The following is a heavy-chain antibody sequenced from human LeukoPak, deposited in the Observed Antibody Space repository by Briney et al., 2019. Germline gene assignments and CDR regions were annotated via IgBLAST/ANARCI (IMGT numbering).Heavy chain of an antibody. CDR2: ISGSGAST. J-gene: IGHJ4*02. D-gene: IGHD6-13*01. CDR3: TKRVSSSWYHFDS. CDR1: GFTSVNYA. Sequence: GGSLRLSCAATGFTSVNYAMSWVRQAPGKGLEWVSAISGSGASTYYADSVKGRFTISRDNSKNTLYLQMNSLRAEDTAVFYCTKRVSSSWYHFDSWGQGTLVTVSS. V-gene: IGHV3-23*01.